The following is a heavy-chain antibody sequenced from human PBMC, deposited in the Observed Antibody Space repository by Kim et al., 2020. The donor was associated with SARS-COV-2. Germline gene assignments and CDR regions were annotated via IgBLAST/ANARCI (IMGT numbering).Heavy chain of an antibody. Sequence: ASVKVSCKASGYTFTSYGISWVRQAPGQGLEWMGWISAYNGNTNYAQKLQGRVTMTTDTSTSTAYMELRSLRSDDTAVYYCARDPDSNYNYYYGMDVWGQGTTVTVSS. V-gene: IGHV1-18*04. CDR3: ARDPDSNYNYYYGMDV. D-gene: IGHD4-4*01. CDR2: ISAYNGNT. J-gene: IGHJ6*02. CDR1: GYTFTSYG.